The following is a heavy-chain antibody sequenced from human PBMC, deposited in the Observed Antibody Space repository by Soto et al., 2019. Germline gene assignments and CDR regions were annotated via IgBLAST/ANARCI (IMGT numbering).Heavy chain of an antibody. Sequence: QVQLVQSGAEVKKPGASVKVSCKASGYTFTSYDINWVRQAAGQGLEWMGWMNPNSGNTGYAQKFQGRVTMTRNTSISTAYMELSSLRSEDTAVYYCASERSSGWYVDYWGQGTLVTVSS. CDR1: GYTFTSYD. CDR2: MNPNSGNT. V-gene: IGHV1-8*01. CDR3: ASERSSGWYVDY. J-gene: IGHJ4*02. D-gene: IGHD6-19*01.